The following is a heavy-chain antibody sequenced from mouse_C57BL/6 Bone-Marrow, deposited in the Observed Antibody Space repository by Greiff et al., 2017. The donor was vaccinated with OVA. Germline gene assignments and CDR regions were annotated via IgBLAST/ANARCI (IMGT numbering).Heavy chain of an antibody. CDR2: IHPNSGST. Sequence: QVQLQQPGAELVKPGASVKLSCKASGYTFTSYWMHWVKQRPGQGLEWIGMIHPNSGSTNYNEKFKSKATLTVDNSSSTAYMQLSSLTSEDSAVYYCARSPAVDSSYHYWGQGTTLTVSS. J-gene: IGHJ2*01. CDR1: GYTFTSYW. CDR3: ARSPAVDSSYHY. V-gene: IGHV1-64*01. D-gene: IGHD1-1*01.